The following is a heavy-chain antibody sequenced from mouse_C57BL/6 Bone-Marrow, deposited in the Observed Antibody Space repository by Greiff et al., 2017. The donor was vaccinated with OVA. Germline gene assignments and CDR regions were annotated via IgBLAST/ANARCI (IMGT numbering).Heavy chain of an antibody. CDR1: GFNIKDDY. CDR2: IDPENGDT. Sequence: VQLQQSGAELVRPGASVKLSCTASGFNIKDDYMHWVKQRPEQGLEWIGWIDPENGDTEYASKFQGKATITADKSSNTAYLQLSSLTSEYTAVYYCTTPVITTVVAGGFDYWGQGTTLTVSS. V-gene: IGHV14-4*01. CDR3: TTPVITTVVAGGFDY. D-gene: IGHD1-1*01. J-gene: IGHJ2*01.